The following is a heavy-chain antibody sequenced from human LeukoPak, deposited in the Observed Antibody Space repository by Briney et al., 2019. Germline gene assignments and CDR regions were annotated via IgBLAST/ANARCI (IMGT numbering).Heavy chain of an antibody. CDR3: ARDGYRRLLTSRPIWFDP. V-gene: IGHV3-48*04. Sequence: GGSLRLSCAASGFTFSSYSMNWVRQAPGKGLEWVSYISSSSSTIYYADSVKGRFTISRDNAKNSLYLQMNSLRAEDTAVYYCARDGYRRLLTSRPIWFDPWGQGTLVTVSS. D-gene: IGHD5-12*01. CDR2: ISSSSSTI. CDR1: GFTFSSYS. J-gene: IGHJ5*02.